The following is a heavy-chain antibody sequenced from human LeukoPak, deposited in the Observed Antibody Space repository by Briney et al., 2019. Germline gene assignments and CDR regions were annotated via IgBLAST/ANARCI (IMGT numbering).Heavy chain of an antibody. CDR2: ISGSGGST. V-gene: IGHV3-23*01. D-gene: IGHD6-6*01. CDR1: GFTFSSYA. CDR3: AKASSSSRGMDV. J-gene: IGHJ6*02. Sequence: GGSLRLSCAASGFTFSSYAMSWVRQAPGKGLEWVSAISGSGGSTYYADSVKGRFTISRDNSKNTLYLQMNNLRAEDTAVYYCAKASSSSRGMDVWGQGTTVTVSS.